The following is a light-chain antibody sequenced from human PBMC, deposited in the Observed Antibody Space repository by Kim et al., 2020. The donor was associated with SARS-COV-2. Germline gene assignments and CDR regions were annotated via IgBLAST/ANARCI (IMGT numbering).Light chain of an antibody. CDR1: YSNIGGNT. Sequence: GQRVTISCSGTYSNIGGNTVNWYQQLPGTAPKLLIYNTNPRPSGVPDRFSGSKSGSSASLAISGLQSEDEADYFCASWDDSLSGVIFGGGTQLTVL. CDR2: NTN. CDR3: ASWDDSLSGVI. V-gene: IGLV1-44*01. J-gene: IGLJ2*01.